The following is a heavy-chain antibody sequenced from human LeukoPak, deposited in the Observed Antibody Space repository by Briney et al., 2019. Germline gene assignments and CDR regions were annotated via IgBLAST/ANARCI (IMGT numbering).Heavy chain of an antibody. J-gene: IGHJ4*02. V-gene: IGHV4-4*07. D-gene: IGHD1-1*01. CDR3: ARVRPNWNDGTFDY. Sequence: SETLSLTCTASGASITNYYWSWIRQSAGKGLEWIGRIYPSGSTHSNPSLKSRVTMSLGTSKNQFSLGLSSVTAADTAVYYCARVRPNWNDGTFDYWGQGTLVTVSS. CDR1: GASITNYY. CDR2: IYPSGST.